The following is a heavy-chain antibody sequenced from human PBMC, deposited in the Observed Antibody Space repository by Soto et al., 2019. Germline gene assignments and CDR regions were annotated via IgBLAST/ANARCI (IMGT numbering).Heavy chain of an antibody. J-gene: IGHJ6*02. CDR3: AREPSTVVXXXYYYGMDV. D-gene: IGHD2-15*01. CDR1: GGTFSSYA. Sequence: QVQLVQSGAEVKKPGSSVKVSCKASGGTFSSYAISWVRQAPGQGLEWMGGIIPIFGTANYAQKFQGRVTITADESTSTAYMELSSLRSEDTAVYYCAREPSTVVXXXYYYGMDVWGQGTTVTVSS. V-gene: IGHV1-69*12. CDR2: IIPIFGTA.